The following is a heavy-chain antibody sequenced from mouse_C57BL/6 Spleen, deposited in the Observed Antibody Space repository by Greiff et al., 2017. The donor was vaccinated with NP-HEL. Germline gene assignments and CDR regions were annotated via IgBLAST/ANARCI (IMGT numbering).Heavy chain of an antibody. D-gene: IGHD1-1*01. CDR1: GYTFTSYW. Sequence: VQLQQPGAELVKPGASVKLSCKASGYTFTSYWMQWVKQRPGQGLEWIGEIDPSDSYTNYNQKFKGKATLTVDTSSSTAYMQLSSLTSEDSAVYYCARGYGRSPWYFDVWGTGTTVTVSS. J-gene: IGHJ1*03. CDR3: ARGYGRSPWYFDV. V-gene: IGHV1-50*01. CDR2: IDPSDSYT.